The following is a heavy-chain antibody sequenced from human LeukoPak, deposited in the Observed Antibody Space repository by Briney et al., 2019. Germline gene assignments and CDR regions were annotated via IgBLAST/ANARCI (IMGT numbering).Heavy chain of an antibody. CDR3: AKRGYSGILKYFDY. D-gene: IGHD1-26*01. V-gene: IGHV3-30*18. J-gene: IGHJ4*02. CDR2: ISYDGSDK. CDR1: GFSFSSYG. Sequence: GGSLRLSCAASGFSFSSYGMHWVRQAPGKGLEWVAVISYDGSDKYYADSVKGRFTISRDNSKNTLYLQMNSLRAEDTAVYYCAKRGYSGILKYFDYWGQGTLVTVSS.